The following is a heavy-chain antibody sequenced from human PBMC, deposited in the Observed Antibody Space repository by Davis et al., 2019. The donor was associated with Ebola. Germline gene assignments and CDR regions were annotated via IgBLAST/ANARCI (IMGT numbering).Heavy chain of an antibody. J-gene: IGHJ4*02. CDR1: GFTFSTYA. V-gene: IGHV3-23*01. Sequence: GESLKISCAASGFTFSTYAMNWVRQAPGKGLEWVSGISSSGDSTYYADSVKGRFTISRDNSKNTLYLQMNSLRAEDTAVYYCAREGIVGATPPGYWGQGTLVTVSS. CDR2: ISSSGDST. CDR3: AREGIVGATPPGY. D-gene: IGHD1-26*01.